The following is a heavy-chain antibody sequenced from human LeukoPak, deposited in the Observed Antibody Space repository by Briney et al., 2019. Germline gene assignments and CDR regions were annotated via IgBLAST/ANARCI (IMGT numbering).Heavy chain of an antibody. Sequence: PGGSLRLSCAASGFTFSGDWMHWVRQAPGKGLVWVSRINSDGISTNYADSVKRRFTISRDNAKNTLYLQMNSLRAEDTAVYYCARAGYSSSWYTFDYWGQGTLVTVSS. J-gene: IGHJ4*02. CDR1: GFTFSGDW. V-gene: IGHV3-74*01. CDR3: ARAGYSSSWYTFDY. CDR2: INSDGIST. D-gene: IGHD6-13*01.